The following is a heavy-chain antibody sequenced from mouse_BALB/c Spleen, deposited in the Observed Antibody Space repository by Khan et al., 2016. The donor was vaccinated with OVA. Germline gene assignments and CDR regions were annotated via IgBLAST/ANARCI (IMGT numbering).Heavy chain of an antibody. CDR3: ARSYDYDVGVFAY. V-gene: IGHV2-9*02. J-gene: IGHJ3*01. CDR2: IWTGGIT. CDR1: GFSLSNYG. Sequence: VQLQESGPGLMAPSQSLSITCTVSGFSLSNYGIHWVRQPPGKGLEWLGVIWTGGITNYNSALMSRMIISKDNSKSQVFLKMNRLQTDDTAIYYCARSYDYDVGVFAYWGQGTLVTVSA. D-gene: IGHD2-4*01.